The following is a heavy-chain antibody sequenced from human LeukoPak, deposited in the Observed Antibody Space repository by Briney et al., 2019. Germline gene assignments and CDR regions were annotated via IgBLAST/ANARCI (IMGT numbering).Heavy chain of an antibody. J-gene: IGHJ6*02. D-gene: IGHD5-12*01. CDR2: MNPNSGNT. CDR3: ARNVEMATIYYYYGMDV. Sequence: GASVKVSCKASGYTFTSYDINWVRQATGQGLEWMGWMNPNSGNTGYAQKFQGRVTMTRNTSISTAYMELSSLRPEDTAVYYCARNVEMATIYYYYGMDVWGQGTTVTVSS. V-gene: IGHV1-8*01. CDR1: GYTFTSYD.